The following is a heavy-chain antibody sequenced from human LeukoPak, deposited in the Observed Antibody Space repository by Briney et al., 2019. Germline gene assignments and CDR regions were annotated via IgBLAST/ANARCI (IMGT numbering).Heavy chain of an antibody. D-gene: IGHD1-7*01. CDR3: ATNAMELHY. CDR1: GFTFSNHP. CDR2: VSSSGGST. Sequence: GGSLRLSCAASGFTFSNHPMTWVRQAPGQGLEWVSTVSSSGGSTYYADSVKGRFTISRDNSKNTLFLQMNSLRSEDTAVYYFATNAMELHYWGQGTLVTVSS. V-gene: IGHV3-23*01. J-gene: IGHJ4*02.